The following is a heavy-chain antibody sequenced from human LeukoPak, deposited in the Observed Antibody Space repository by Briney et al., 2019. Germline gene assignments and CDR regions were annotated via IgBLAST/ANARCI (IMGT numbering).Heavy chain of an antibody. CDR1: GGSISSSSYY. CDR3: ARSGYYYGSGNYMDV. Sequence: SETLSLTCTVSGGSISSSSYYWGWIRQPPGKGLEWIGSIYYSGSTYYNPSLKSRVTISVDTSKNQFSLKLSSVTAADTAVYYCARSGYYYGSGNYMDVWGKGTTVTISS. V-gene: IGHV4-39*01. CDR2: IYYSGST. J-gene: IGHJ6*03. D-gene: IGHD3-10*01.